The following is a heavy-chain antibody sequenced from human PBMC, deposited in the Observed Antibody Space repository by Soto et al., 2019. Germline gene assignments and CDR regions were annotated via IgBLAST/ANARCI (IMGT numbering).Heavy chain of an antibody. CDR1: GYSFTGYF. CDR2: TNPKSGVT. CDR3: ASAHMRIQLGSSDY. D-gene: IGHD2-21*01. Sequence: QLQLVQSGAEVKKPGASVKVSCKASGYSFTGYFMHWVRQVPGQGLEWMGWTNPKSGVTKYPQKFQGRITMTRETSISTASRELTRLQSDDTAVYYCASAHMRIQLGSSDYWVQGTLVTVS. J-gene: IGHJ4*02. V-gene: IGHV1-2*02.